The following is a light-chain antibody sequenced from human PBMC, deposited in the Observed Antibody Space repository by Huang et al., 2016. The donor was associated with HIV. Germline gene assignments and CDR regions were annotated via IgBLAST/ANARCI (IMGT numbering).Light chain of an antibody. CDR2: AAS. CDR3: QQSYSAPYT. CDR1: QSIRNH. J-gene: IGKJ2*01. V-gene: IGKV1-39*01. Sequence: DIQMTQSPSSPSASVGDRVTITCRESQSIRNHLNWYQQKPGEAPKLLIYAASSLQGGVPSRFSGSGSGTEFTLIISSLQREDVATYYCQQSYSAPYTFGQGTKVQIK.